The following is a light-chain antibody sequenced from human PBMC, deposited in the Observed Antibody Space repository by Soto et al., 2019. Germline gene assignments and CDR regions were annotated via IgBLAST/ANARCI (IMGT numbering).Light chain of an antibody. Sequence: IQMTQSPPSLSASIGDRVIMTCRASQNIEYYLNWYQQKPGKAPRLLIFAGSSLQSGVPSRFSGSGSGTDFSLTIDGLQQDDFATYFCQQSYSTPLIFGPGTKV. J-gene: IGKJ3*01. CDR2: AGS. CDR1: QNIEYY. CDR3: QQSYSTPLI. V-gene: IGKV1-39*01.